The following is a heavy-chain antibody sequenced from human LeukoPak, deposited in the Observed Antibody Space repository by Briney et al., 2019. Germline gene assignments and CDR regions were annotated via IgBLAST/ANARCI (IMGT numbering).Heavy chain of an antibody. V-gene: IGHV4-4*09. Sequence: SETLSLTCTVSGDSISSYYWSWIRQPPGKGLEWIGYIYTSGGTNYNPSLKSRVTISVDTSKNQFSLKLSSVTAADTAVYYCARKLMTTVTILFDYWGQGTLVTVSS. J-gene: IGHJ4*02. CDR2: IYTSGGT. CDR1: GDSISSYY. D-gene: IGHD4-17*01. CDR3: ARKLMTTVTILFDY.